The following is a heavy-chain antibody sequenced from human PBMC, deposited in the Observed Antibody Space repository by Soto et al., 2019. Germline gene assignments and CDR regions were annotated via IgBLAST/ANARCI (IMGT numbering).Heavy chain of an antibody. Sequence: EVQLVESGGGLVQPGGSLRLSCVPSGFTFNSHWMHWVRQAPGKGLVWVSRINGEGSTTSYADSVRGRFTISRDNAKNTLYLQMNSLRVDATAVYYCARDPRDGYHSPPDYWGQGTLVTVSS. V-gene: IGHV3-74*01. CDR3: ARDPRDGYHSPPDY. J-gene: IGHJ4*02. CDR1: GFTFNSHW. D-gene: IGHD5-12*01. CDR2: INGEGSTT.